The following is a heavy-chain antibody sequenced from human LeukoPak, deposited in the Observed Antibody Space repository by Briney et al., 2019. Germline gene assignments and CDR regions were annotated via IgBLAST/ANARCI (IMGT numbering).Heavy chain of an antibody. D-gene: IGHD6-13*01. CDR3: ARVLTGGYSSSWYYYYGMDV. CDR2: ISSSGSTI. V-gene: IGHV3-11*01. J-gene: IGHJ6*02. Sequence: GGSLRLSCAASGFTFSDYYMSWIRQAPGKGLEWVSYISSSGSTIYYADSVKGRFTISRDNAKNSLYLQMNSLRAEDTAVYYCARVLTGGYSSSWYYYYGMDVWGQGTTVTGSS. CDR1: GFTFSDYY.